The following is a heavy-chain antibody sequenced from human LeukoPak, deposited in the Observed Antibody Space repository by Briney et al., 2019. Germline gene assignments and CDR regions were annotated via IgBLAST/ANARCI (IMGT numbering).Heavy chain of an antibody. V-gene: IGHV1-46*01. Sequence: ASVKVSCKASGYTFTNYYIHWVRPAPGQGLEWMGIINPSGGSTGYARKFQGRVTMTRDTSTSTVYMELSSLRSEDTAVYYCARPLAPVMLNAFNIWGQGTMVTASS. CDR2: INPSGGST. CDR1: GYTFTNYY. D-gene: IGHD2-8*01. J-gene: IGHJ3*02. CDR3: ARPLAPVMLNAFNI.